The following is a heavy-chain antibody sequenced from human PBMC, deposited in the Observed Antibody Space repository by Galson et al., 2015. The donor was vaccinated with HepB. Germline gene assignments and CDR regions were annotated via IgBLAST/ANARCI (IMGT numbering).Heavy chain of an antibody. CDR3: ARGPGVAAADTGGAFDI. D-gene: IGHD6-13*01. Sequence: SLRLSCAASGFTFSSYAMHWVRQAPGKGLEWVAVISYDGSNKYYADSVKGRFTISRDNSKNTLYLQMNSLRAEDTAVYYCARGPGVAAADTGGAFDIWGQGTMVTVSS. CDR2: ISYDGSNK. CDR1: GFTFSSYA. V-gene: IGHV3-30-3*01. J-gene: IGHJ3*02.